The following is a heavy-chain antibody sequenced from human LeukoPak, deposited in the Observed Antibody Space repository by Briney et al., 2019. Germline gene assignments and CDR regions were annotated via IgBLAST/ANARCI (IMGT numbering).Heavy chain of an antibody. Sequence: PGGSLRLSCAASGFTFRDYNMSWIRQAPGKGLEWVSYISSSSSYTNYADSVKGRFTISRDNAKHSLYLQMNSLRAEDTAVYYCGRNPGGYNSGWYVDNWGRGTLVTVSS. D-gene: IGHD6-19*01. J-gene: IGHJ4*02. V-gene: IGHV3-11*06. CDR2: ISSSSSYT. CDR3: GRNPGGYNSGWYVDN. CDR1: GFTFRDYN.